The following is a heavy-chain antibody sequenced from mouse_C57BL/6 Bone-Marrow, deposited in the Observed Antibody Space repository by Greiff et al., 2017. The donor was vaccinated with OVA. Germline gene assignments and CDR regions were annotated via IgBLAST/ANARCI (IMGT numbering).Heavy chain of an antibody. D-gene: IGHD4-1*01. V-gene: IGHV5-17*01. CDR1: GFTFSDYG. J-gene: IGHJ2*01. CDR3: ARSLGRTDFDY. CDR2: ISSGSSTI. Sequence: EVQLQQSGGGLVKPGGSLKLSCAASGFTFSDYGMHWVRQAPEKGLEWVAYISSGSSTIYYADTVKGRFTISRDNAKNTLFLQMTSLRSEDTAMYYCARSLGRTDFDYWGQGTTLTVSS.